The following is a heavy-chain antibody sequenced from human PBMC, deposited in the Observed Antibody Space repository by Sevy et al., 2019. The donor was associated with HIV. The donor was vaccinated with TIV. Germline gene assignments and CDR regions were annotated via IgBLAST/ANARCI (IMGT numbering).Heavy chain of an antibody. CDR2: IYYSGIT. J-gene: IGHJ5*02. Sequence: SETLSLTCSVSGGSISSGDYYWTWMRQSPGKGLEWIGYIYYSGITYYNPSLKSRVIISIDTVKNQFSLKLSSVTAADTAVYYCVRCCTRTSPHNWFDPWGQGTLVTVSS. D-gene: IGHD2-2*01. CDR3: VRCCTRTSPHNWFDP. CDR1: GGSISSGDYY. V-gene: IGHV4-30-4*01.